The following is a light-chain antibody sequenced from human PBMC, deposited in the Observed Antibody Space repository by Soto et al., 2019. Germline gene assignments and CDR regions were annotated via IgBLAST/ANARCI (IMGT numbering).Light chain of an antibody. J-gene: IGKJ3*01. V-gene: IGKV1-9*01. CDR1: LGISTY. CDR3: QQVNPYS. Sequence: DIQLTQSPSFLSASVGDRVTITCRASLGISTYLAWYQQKPGKAPNLLIYAASTLQSGVPSRFSGSGSGTEFTLTISSLQPEDFSPYYCQQVNPYSFDPGTKVDIK. CDR2: AAS.